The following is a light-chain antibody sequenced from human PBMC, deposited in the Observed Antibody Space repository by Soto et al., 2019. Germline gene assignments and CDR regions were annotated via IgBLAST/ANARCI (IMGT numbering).Light chain of an antibody. V-gene: IGKV3-11*01. CDR3: QQRSDWPLT. CDR1: QSVRSY. J-gene: IGKJ4*01. CDR2: DAS. Sequence: EIVLTQSPFTLSFSPGESATLSCRTSQSVRSYLAWYQQKPGQAPRLLMYDASNRATGIPARFRGSGSGTDFTLTISSLEPEDFAVYYCQQRSDWPLTFGGGTKVEIK.